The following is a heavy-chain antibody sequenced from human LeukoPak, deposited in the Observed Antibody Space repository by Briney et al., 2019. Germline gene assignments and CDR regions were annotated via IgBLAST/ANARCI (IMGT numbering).Heavy chain of an antibody. Sequence: SETLSLTCTVSGGSISSYYWSWIRQPPGKGLEWVGEINHSGSTNYNPSLKSRVTISVDTSKNQFSLKLSSVTAADTAVYYCARGLPTPNYWGQGTLVTVSS. CDR2: INHSGST. V-gene: IGHV4-34*01. CDR3: ARGLPTPNY. CDR1: GGSISSYY. J-gene: IGHJ4*02.